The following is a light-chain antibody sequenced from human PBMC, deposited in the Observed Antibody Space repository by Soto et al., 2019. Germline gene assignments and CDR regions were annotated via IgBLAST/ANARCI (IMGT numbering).Light chain of an antibody. Sequence: IHLTQSPSSLSASVVDIVTITCRASQGVRSYLAWFQQRPGKAPKLLIFGASTLQSGVPSRFSGSGSGTDFTLTISSLQPGDVATYYCQNHDSAPITFGQGTRLEIK. V-gene: IGKV1-27*01. J-gene: IGKJ5*01. CDR2: GAS. CDR1: QGVRSY. CDR3: QNHDSAPIT.